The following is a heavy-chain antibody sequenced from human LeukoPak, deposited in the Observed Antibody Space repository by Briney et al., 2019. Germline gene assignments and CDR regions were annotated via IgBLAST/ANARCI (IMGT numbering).Heavy chain of an antibody. CDR3: AKGNRQWLNLNWFDP. V-gene: IGHV3-9*03. J-gene: IGHJ5*02. D-gene: IGHD6-19*01. CDR2: ISWNSGSI. CDR1: GFTFDDYA. Sequence: GRSLRLSCAASGFTFDDYAMHWVRQAPGKGLEWVSGISWNSGSIGYADSVKGRFTISRDNAKNSLYLQMNSLRAEDMALYYCAKGNRQWLNLNWFDPWGQGTPVTVSS.